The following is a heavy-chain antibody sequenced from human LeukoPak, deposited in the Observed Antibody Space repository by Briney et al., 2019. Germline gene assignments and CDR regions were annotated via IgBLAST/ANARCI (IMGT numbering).Heavy chain of an antibody. Sequence: SETLSLTCTVSGGSITNYYWSWIRQPPGKGLEWVGYIYYSGSTKYNPSLKRRVTISLDTSKNQFSLKLSSVTAADTAVYYCARVPDIVVVVAANYGMDVWGQGTTVTVSS. D-gene: IGHD2-15*01. CDR3: ARVPDIVVVVAANYGMDV. CDR2: IYYSGST. J-gene: IGHJ6*02. CDR1: GGSITNYY. V-gene: IGHV4-59*12.